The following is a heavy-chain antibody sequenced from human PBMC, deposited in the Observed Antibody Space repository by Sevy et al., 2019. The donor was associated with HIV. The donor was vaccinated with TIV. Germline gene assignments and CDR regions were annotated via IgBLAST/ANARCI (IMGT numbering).Heavy chain of an antibody. CDR2: IYYSGST. V-gene: IGHV4-59*13. D-gene: IGHD5-18*01. CDR3: ARSPRGYSYRYHYYYGMDV. J-gene: IGHJ6*02. Sequence: SESLSLTCTVSGGSISSYYWSWIRQPPGKGLEWIGYIYYSGSTNYNPSLKSRVTISVDTSKNQFSLKLSSVTAADTAVYYCARSPRGYSYRYHYYYGMDVWGQGTTVTVSS. CDR1: GGSISSYY.